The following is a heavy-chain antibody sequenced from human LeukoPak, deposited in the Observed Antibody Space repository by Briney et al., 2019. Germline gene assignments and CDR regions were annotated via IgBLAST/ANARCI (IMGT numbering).Heavy chain of an antibody. CDR1: GGSFSGYY. D-gene: IGHD2-2*01. V-gene: IGHV4-34*01. CDR3: ARTGGNCSSTSCYLDY. J-gene: IGHJ4*02. CDR2: INHSGST. Sequence: SETLSLTCAVYGGSFSGYYWSWIRQPPGKGLEWIGEINHSGSTNYNPSLKSRVTISADTSKNQFSLKLSSVTAADTAVYYCARTGGNCSSTSCYLDYWGQGTLVTVSS.